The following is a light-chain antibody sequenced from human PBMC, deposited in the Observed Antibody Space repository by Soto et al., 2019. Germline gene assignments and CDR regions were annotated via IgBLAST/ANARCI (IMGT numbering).Light chain of an antibody. CDR1: QSIGNY. Sequence: PGERATLSCRASQSIGNYLAWYQQKPGQAPRLLIYDASNRATGVPDRFSGSGSGTDFTLSVTRLEPEDFAVYYCHQYAVSPLTFGGGTTVEIK. V-gene: IGKV3-20*01. CDR3: HQYAVSPLT. CDR2: DAS. J-gene: IGKJ4*01.